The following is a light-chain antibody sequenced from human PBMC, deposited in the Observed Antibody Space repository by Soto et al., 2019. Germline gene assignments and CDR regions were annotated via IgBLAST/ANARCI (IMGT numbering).Light chain of an antibody. CDR3: SSYTTSNTRQIV. CDR2: DVS. J-gene: IGLJ1*01. CDR1: SSDVGGYNY. V-gene: IGLV2-14*03. Sequence: QSVLTQPACVSGSPGQSITISCTGTSSDVGGYNYVSWYQHHPGKAPKLLIYDVSNRPSGISNRFSGSKSDNTASLTISGLQPEYEADYYCSSYTTSNTRQIVFGTGTKVTVL.